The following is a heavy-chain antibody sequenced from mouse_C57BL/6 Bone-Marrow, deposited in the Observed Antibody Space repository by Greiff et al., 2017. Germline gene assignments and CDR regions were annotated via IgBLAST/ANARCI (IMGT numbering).Heavy chain of an antibody. J-gene: IGHJ4*01. CDR2: ISNLAYSI. V-gene: IGHV5-15*04. D-gene: IGHD2-12*01. Sequence: DVHLVESGGGLVQPGGSLKLSCAASGFTFSDYGMAWVRQAPRKGLEWVAFISNLAYSIYYADTVTGRFTITRENAKNTLYLEMSSLRSEDTAMYYCARRGVYAVYAMDYWGQGTSVTVSS. CDR3: ARRGVYAVYAMDY. CDR1: GFTFSDYG.